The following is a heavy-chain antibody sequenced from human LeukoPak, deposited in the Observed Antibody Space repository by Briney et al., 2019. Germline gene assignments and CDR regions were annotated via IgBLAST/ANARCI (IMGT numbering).Heavy chain of an antibody. Sequence: GASVKVSCKASGGTFSSYAISWVRQAPGQGLEWMGGIIPIFGTANYAQKFQGRVTITADKSTSTAYMELSSLRSEDTAVYYCAGETAYCGGGDCYAYFDYWGQGTLVTVSS. CDR1: GGTFSSYA. D-gene: IGHD2-21*02. CDR2: IIPIFGTA. V-gene: IGHV1-69*06. J-gene: IGHJ4*02. CDR3: AGETAYCGGGDCYAYFDY.